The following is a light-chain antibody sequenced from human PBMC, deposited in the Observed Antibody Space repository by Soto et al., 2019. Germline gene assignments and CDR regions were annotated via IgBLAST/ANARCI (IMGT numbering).Light chain of an antibody. Sequence: EIVLTQSPATLSLSPGERATLSCRASQSVNNYLAWYQQKPGQPPRLLISDASNRATGIPGRFSGSGSGTDFTLTISTLEPEDFALYYCQQCSNWPLTFGGGTKVEIK. CDR3: QQCSNWPLT. J-gene: IGKJ4*01. V-gene: IGKV3-11*01. CDR2: DAS. CDR1: QSVNNY.